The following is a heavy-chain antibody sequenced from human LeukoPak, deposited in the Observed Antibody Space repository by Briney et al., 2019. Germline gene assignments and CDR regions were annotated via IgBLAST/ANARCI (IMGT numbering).Heavy chain of an antibody. CDR1: GGSFSGHY. Sequence: PSETLSLTCAVYGGSFSGHYWSWIRQPPGKGLEWIGYIYYSGSTNYNPSLKSRVTISVDTSKNQFSLKLSSVTAADTAVYYCARGRSSMVRGYYYYYMDVWGKGTTVTISS. CDR3: ARGRSSMVRGYYYYYMDV. J-gene: IGHJ6*03. D-gene: IGHD3-10*01. CDR2: IYYSGST. V-gene: IGHV4-59*11.